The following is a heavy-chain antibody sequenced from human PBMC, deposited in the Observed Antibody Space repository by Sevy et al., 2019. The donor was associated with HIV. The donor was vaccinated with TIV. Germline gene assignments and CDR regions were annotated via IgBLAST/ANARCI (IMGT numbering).Heavy chain of an antibody. CDR2: IYSGGTT. Sequence: GGSLRLSCAASGFTVSSNYMSWVRQAPGKGLEWDSVIYSGGTTYYADSVKGRFTISRDNSKNTLYLQMNNLRAEDTAVYYCAREREFTIFGVLIEYGMDVWGQGTTVTVSS. D-gene: IGHD3-3*01. CDR1: GFTVSSNY. V-gene: IGHV3-53*01. J-gene: IGHJ6*02. CDR3: AREREFTIFGVLIEYGMDV.